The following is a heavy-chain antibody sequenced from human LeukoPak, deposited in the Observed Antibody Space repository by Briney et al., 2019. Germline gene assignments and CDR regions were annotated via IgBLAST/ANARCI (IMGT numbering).Heavy chain of an antibody. J-gene: IGHJ4*02. Sequence: GASVKVSCKASGYTFTGYYMHWVRQAPGQGLEWMGWINPNSGGTNYAQKFQGRVTMTRDTSISTAYMELSSLRSEDTAVYYCARESGLRFLEWLFDYWGQGTLVTVSS. V-gene: IGHV1-2*02. CDR3: ARESGLRFLEWLFDY. CDR2: INPNSGGT. CDR1: GYTFTGYY. D-gene: IGHD3-3*01.